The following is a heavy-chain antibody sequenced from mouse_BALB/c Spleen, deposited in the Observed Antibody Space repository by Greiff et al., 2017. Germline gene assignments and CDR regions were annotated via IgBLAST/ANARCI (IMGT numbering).Heavy chain of an antibody. CDR1: GYTFTEYI. D-gene: IGHD1-1*01. J-gene: IGHJ4*01. CDR3: TYYGSGGAMDY. V-gene: IGHV1-62-2*01. Sequence: VQLQQSGAGLVKPGASVKLSCKASGYTFTEYIIHWVKQRSGQGLEWIGWFYPGSGSIKYNEKFKDKATLTVDKSSSTAYMQLSSPTSEDSAVYYCTYYGSGGAMDYWGQGTSVTVSS. CDR2: FYPGSGSI.